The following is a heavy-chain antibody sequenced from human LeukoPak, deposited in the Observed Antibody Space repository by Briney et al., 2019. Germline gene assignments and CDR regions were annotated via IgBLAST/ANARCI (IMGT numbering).Heavy chain of an antibody. Sequence: ASVKVSCKVSGYSLSELSMHWVRQAPGKGLEWMGGFDREEGETIYAQKFQGRVTMTEDTSTDTAYMELSSLGSEDTALYYCATVSYSHILPCIPLPGSDFSRCYLIDGGGKGCTVTVSS. V-gene: IGHV1-24*01. J-gene: IGHJ6*03. CDR2: FDREEGET. CDR1: GYSLSELS. CDR3: ATVSYSHILPCIPLPGSDFSRCYLIDG. D-gene: IGHD3-9*01.